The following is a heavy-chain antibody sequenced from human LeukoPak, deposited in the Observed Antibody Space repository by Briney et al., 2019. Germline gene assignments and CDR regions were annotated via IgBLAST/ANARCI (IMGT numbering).Heavy chain of an antibody. CDR1: GGSFSGYY. J-gene: IGHJ2*01. V-gene: IGHV4-34*01. D-gene: IGHD6-19*01. CDR3: AREGGSGWSSWYFDL. CDR2: INHSGST. Sequence: SETLSLTCAVYGGSFSGYYWSWIRQPPGKGLEWIGEINHSGSTNYNPSLKSRVTISVDTSKNQFSLKLSSVTAADTAVYYCAREGGSGWSSWYFDLWGRGTLVTVPS.